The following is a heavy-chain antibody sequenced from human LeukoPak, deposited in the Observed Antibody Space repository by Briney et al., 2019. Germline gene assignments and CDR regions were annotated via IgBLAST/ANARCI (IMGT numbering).Heavy chain of an antibody. D-gene: IGHD6-19*01. V-gene: IGHV3-33*01. CDR2: IWYDGSNK. CDR3: VRGSGWAYYFDY. Sequence: PGTSLRLSCEASGFIFGTYGMHWVRQAPGKGLEWVAVIWYDGSNKYYADSVKGRFTIPRDNSKNTLYLQMNSLRAEDTALYYCVRGSGWAYYFDYWGQGTLVTVSS. J-gene: IGHJ4*02. CDR1: GFIFGTYG.